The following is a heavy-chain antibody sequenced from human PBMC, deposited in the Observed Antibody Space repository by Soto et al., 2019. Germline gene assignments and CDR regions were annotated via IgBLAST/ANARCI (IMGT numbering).Heavy chain of an antibody. D-gene: IGHD5-12*01. V-gene: IGHV3-23*01. J-gene: IGHJ6*02. CDR1: GFTFSSYA. CDR2: ISGSGGST. Sequence: GGSLRLSCAASGFTFSSYAMSWVRQAPGKGLEWVSAISGSGGSTYYADSVKGRFTISRDNSKNTLYLQMNSLRAEDTAVYYCAKEYSGYDKTTGYYYYYGMDVWGQGTTVTVSS. CDR3: AKEYSGYDKTTGYYYYYGMDV.